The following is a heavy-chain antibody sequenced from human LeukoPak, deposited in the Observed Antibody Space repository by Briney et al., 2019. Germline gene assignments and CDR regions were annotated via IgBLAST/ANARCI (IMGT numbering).Heavy chain of an antibody. CDR1: GGSISSYY. CDR2: IYYSGST. J-gene: IGHJ6*03. Sequence: SETLSLTCTVSGGSISSYYWSWIRQPPGKGLEWIGYIYYSGSTNYNPSLKSRVTISVDTSKNQFSLKLSSVTAADTAVYYCAREPTYYDFWSGLNYYYYMDVWGKGTTVTVSS. CDR3: AREPTYYDFWSGLNYYYYMDV. V-gene: IGHV4-59*01. D-gene: IGHD3-3*01.